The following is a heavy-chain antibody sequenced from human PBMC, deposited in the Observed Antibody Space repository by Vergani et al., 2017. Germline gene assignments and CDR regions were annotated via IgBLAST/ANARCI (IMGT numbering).Heavy chain of an antibody. Sequence: EVQLLESGGGLAQPGGSLRLSCAASGFTFRNYAMTWVRQAPGKGLEWVSTIGLSGEATHYADFVKGRFTISRDDSKHTLYLQRPGLRADDSAGYDGAKEGHSSGHCGAFDCWGQGTLVTVSS. CDR2: IGLSGEAT. V-gene: IGHV3-23*01. J-gene: IGHJ4*02. CDR1: GFTFRNYA. D-gene: IGHD3-22*01. CDR3: AKEGHSSGHCGAFDC.